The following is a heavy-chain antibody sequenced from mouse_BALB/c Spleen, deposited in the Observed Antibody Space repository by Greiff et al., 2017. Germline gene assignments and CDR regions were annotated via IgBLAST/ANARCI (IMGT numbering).Heavy chain of an antibody. CDR2: IYPGDGDT. CDR1: GYAFSSYW. J-gene: IGHJ4*01. Sequence: VQLQQSGAELVRPGSSVKISCKASGYAFSSYWMNWVKQRPGQGLEWIGQIYPGDGDTNYNGKFKGKATLTADKSSSTAYMQLSSLTSEDSAVYVCARTTVGLGYAMDYWGQGTSVTVSS. V-gene: IGHV1-80*01. D-gene: IGHD1-1*01. CDR3: ARTTVGLGYAMDY.